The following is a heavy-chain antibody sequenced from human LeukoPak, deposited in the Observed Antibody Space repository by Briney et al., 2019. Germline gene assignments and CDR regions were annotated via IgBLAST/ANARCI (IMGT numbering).Heavy chain of an antibody. CDR1: GGSISSYY. Sequence: PSETLSLTCTVSGGSISSYYWSWIRQPPGKGLEWIGYIYYSGSTNYNPSLKSRVTISVDTSKNQFSLKLSSVTAADTAVYYCARDLAGSVWHTFDYWGQGTLVTVSS. D-gene: IGHD6-19*01. CDR2: IYYSGST. V-gene: IGHV4-59*01. J-gene: IGHJ4*02. CDR3: ARDLAGSVWHTFDY.